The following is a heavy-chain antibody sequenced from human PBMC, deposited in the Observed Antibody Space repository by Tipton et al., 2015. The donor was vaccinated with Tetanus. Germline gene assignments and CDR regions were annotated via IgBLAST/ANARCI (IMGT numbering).Heavy chain of an antibody. CDR1: GASFSSGDYY. J-gene: IGHJ4*02. V-gene: IGHV4-30-4*01. CDR3: ARAAGFLGLTHDF. Sequence: LRLSCTVSGASFSSGDYYWSWIRKPPGKYLEWIGYIYQTGTTYYNPSLKGRVTISMDRSNTQFSLRLDSLTAADTAVYYCARAAGFLGLTHDFWGRGTLVSVSS. CDR2: IYQTGTT. D-gene: IGHD2/OR15-2a*01.